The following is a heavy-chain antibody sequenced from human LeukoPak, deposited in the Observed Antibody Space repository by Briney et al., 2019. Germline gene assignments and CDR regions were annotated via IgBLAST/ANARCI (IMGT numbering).Heavy chain of an antibody. V-gene: IGHV1-2*02. J-gene: IGHJ4*02. D-gene: IGHD6-13*01. CDR1: GYTFNDFH. CDR3: AGEGIAAAAFDY. CDR2: INPSSGAT. Sequence: GASVTVSCKASGYTFNDFHLHWVRQAPGQGLEGMGWINPSSGATNYAQNFQGRVTMTRDTSINTAYMELSRLRSDDTAVYYCAGEGIAAAAFDYWGQGTLVT.